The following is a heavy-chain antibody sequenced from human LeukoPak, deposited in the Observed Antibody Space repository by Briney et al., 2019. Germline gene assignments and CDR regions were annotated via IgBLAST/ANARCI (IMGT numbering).Heavy chain of an antibody. CDR2: ISAYSGNT. CDR3: ARDGPLGYGAFDI. D-gene: IGHD6-13*01. CDR1: GGTFSSYA. Sequence: ASVKVSSKASGGTFSSYAISWVRQAPGQGLEWMGWISAYSGNTNYAQKLQGRVTMTTDTSTSTAYMELRSLRSDDTAVYYCARDGPLGYGAFDIWGQGTMVTVSS. J-gene: IGHJ3*02. V-gene: IGHV1-18*01.